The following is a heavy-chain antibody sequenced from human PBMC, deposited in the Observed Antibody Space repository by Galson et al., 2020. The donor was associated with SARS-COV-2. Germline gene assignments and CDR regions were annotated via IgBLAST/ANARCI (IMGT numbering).Heavy chain of an antibody. J-gene: IGHJ3*02. Sequence: GGSLSLSCAASGFTLSNYWMTWVRLAPGKGLEWVANINQDGSEKYYVDSVKGRFTISRDNSKNSLYLQMNSLRAEYTALYYCARPSSGYDWGGTFDIWGRGKMATVSS. V-gene: IGHV3-7*01. CDR1: GFTLSNYW. D-gene: IGHD3-22*01. CDR3: ARPSSGYDWGGTFDI. CDR2: INQDGSEK.